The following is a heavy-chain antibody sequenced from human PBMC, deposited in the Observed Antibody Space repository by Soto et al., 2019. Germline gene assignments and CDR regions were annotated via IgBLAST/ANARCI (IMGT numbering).Heavy chain of an antibody. D-gene: IGHD6-6*01. CDR3: ARGDSSSGLDP. Sequence: QVQVVQSGTEVKKPGASVKVSCKASGYTFTNYGISWVRQAPGQVLEWMGWISAYNGNTNYAQIFQGRVTLTTDTSTTTAYMELRSLRSDVTAVYYCARGDSSSGLDPWGQGTLVTVSS. CDR1: GYTFTNYG. CDR2: ISAYNGNT. J-gene: IGHJ5*02. V-gene: IGHV1-18*01.